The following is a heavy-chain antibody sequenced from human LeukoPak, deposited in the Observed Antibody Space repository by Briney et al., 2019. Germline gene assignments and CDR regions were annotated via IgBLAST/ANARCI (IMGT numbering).Heavy chain of an antibody. CDR2: ISYDGSNK. CDR3: AKDSRGYALDGYYFDY. D-gene: IGHD5-12*01. J-gene: IGHJ4*02. CDR1: GFTFSSYG. V-gene: IGHV3-30*18. Sequence: PGRSLRLSCAASGFTFSSYGMHWVRQAPGKGLEWVAVISYDGSNKYYADSVKGRFTISRDNSKNTLYLQMNSLRAEDTAVYYCAKDSRGYALDGYYFDYWGQGTLVTVSS.